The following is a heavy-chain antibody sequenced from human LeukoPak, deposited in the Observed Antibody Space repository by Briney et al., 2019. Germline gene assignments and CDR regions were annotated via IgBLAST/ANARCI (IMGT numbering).Heavy chain of an antibody. J-gene: IGHJ5*02. CDR1: GYTFTSYG. D-gene: IGHD3-10*01. CDR3: ARDYGSGSYFSDNWFDP. CDR2: ISAYNGNT. Sequence: GASVKVSCKASGYTFTSYGISWVRQAPGQGLEWMGWISAYNGNTNYAQKLQGRVTMTTDTSTSTAYMELRSLRSDDTAVYYCARDYGSGSYFSDNWFDPWGQGTLVTVSS. V-gene: IGHV1-18*01.